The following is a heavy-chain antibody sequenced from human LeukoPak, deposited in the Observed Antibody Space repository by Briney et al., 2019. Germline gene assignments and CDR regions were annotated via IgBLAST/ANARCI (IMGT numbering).Heavy chain of an antibody. CDR1: GYILSKLS. CDR2: FDPEDGET. V-gene: IGHV1-24*01. CDR3: TTGLRNAFDI. D-gene: IGHD3-16*01. Sequence: GASVKVSCKVSGYILSKLSMHWVRQAPGKGLEWMGGFDPEDGETIYALKFQGRVTMTDDISTDIAYMDLSSLRSEDTAVYYCTTGLRNAFDIWGQGTMVTVSS. J-gene: IGHJ3*02.